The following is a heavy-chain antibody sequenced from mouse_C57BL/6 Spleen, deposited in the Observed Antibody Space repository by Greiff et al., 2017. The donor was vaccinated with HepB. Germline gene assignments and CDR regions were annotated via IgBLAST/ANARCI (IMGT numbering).Heavy chain of an antibody. CDR2: IRLKSDNYAT. Sequence: EVKLVESGGGLVQPGGSMKLSCVASGFTFSNYWMNWVRQSPEKGLEWVAQIRLKSDNYATHYAESVKGRFTISRDDSKSSVYLQMNNLRAEDTGIYYCTGGGSSYPYWYFDVWGTGTTVTVSS. CDR1: GFTFSNYW. V-gene: IGHV6-3*01. J-gene: IGHJ1*03. CDR3: TGGGSSYPYWYFDV. D-gene: IGHD1-1*01.